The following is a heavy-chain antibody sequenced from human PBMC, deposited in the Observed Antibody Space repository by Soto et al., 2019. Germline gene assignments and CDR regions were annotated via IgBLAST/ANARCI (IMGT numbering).Heavy chain of an antibody. D-gene: IGHD2-2*01. CDR3: ARLGGYCSTTTCYGYYAMDV. CDR2: FSYSGST. J-gene: IGHJ6*02. CDR1: GGSISSSRCH. Sequence: SETLSLTCTVSGGSISSSRCHWGWIRQPPGKGLEWIGTFSYSGSTYYNPSLESRVTISVDTSKNQFSLKVSSVTAADTAMYYCARLGGYCSTTTCYGYYAMDVWGQGTTVTVSS. V-gene: IGHV4-39*01.